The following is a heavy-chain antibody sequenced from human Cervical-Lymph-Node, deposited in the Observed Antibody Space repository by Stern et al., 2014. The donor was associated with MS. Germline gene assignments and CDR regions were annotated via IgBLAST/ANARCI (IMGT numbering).Heavy chain of an antibody. CDR1: GFSFSDYY. J-gene: IGHJ4*02. CDR3: ARGYSSGWYAGSDY. CDR2: ISGSTSYT. D-gene: IGHD6-19*01. Sequence: VQLVESGGGLVKPPPPPPPPCAASGFSFSDYYMSWIRQAPGKGLEWVTYISGSTSYTKYADSVKGRFTISRDNTKNSLYLQMNSLSAEDTAVYYCARGYSSGWYAGSDYWGQGSLVTVSS. V-gene: IGHV3-11*06.